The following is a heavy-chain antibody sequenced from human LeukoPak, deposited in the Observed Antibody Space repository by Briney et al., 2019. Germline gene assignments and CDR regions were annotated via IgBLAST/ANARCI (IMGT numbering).Heavy chain of an antibody. Sequence: SETLSLTCAVSGYSISSGYYWGWIRQPPGKGLEWIGNIYRSGTTYYNPSLKSRVTISVDTSKNQFSLKLTSVTAPGAAVYYCARQDGTRIFDYWGQGTQVTVSS. V-gene: IGHV4-38-2*01. CDR1: GYSISSGYY. CDR2: IYRSGTT. CDR3: ARQDGTRIFDY. D-gene: IGHD2-15*01. J-gene: IGHJ4*02.